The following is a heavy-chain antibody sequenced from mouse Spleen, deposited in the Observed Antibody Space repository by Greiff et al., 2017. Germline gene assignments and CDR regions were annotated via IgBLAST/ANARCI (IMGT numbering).Heavy chain of an antibody. J-gene: IGHJ4*01. Sequence: DVHLVESGEGLVKPGGSLKLSCAASGFTFSSYAMSWVRQTPEKRLEWVAYISSGGDYIYYADTVKGRFTISRDNARNTLYLQMSSLKSEDTAMYYCTRDRDYDGNYVNAMDYWGQGTSVTVSS. CDR3: TRDRDYDGNYVNAMDY. V-gene: IGHV5-9-1*02. CDR1: GFTFSSYA. CDR2: ISSGGDYI. D-gene: IGHD2-3*01.